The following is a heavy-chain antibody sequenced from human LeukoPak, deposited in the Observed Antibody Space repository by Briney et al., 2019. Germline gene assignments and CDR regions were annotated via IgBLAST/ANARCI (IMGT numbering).Heavy chain of an antibody. CDR2: IYHSGST. CDR1: RYSISSDYY. J-gene: IGHJ3*02. CDR3: ARRVYYDFWSGSDAFDI. V-gene: IGHV4-38-2*02. Sequence: SEALSLACTVSRYSISSDYYWGWIRQPPGKGLEWIGSIYHSGSTYYNPSLKSRVTISVDKSKNQFSLKLSSVTAADTAVYYCARRVYYDFWSGSDAFDIWGQGTMVTVSS. D-gene: IGHD3-3*01.